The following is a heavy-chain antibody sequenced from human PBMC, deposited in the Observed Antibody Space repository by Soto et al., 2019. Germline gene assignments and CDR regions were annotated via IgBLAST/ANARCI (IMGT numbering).Heavy chain of an antibody. CDR1: GYTFTSYD. CDR3: ARGFRVAATRWWFDP. D-gene: IGHD2-15*01. J-gene: IGHJ5*02. CDR2: ISTYNGNT. V-gene: IGHV1-18*01. Sequence: QVQLVQSGAEVKKPGASVKVSCKAFGYTFTSYDISWVRQAPGQVLEWMGWISTYNGNTNYAQKLQGRVTMTTDTSTSTAYMELRSLRSDDTAVYYCARGFRVAATRWWFDPWGQGTLVTVSS.